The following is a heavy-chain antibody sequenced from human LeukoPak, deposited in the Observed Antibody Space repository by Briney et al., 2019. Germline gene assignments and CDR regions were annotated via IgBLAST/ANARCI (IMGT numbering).Heavy chain of an antibody. V-gene: IGHV1-18*01. CDR3: ARAETPLLLNY. D-gene: IGHD2-15*01. J-gene: IGHJ4*02. CDR1: GYSFTNYG. Sequence: ASVKVSCKASGYSFTNYGMIWVRQTPGQGLQWMGWISAHNGNTNYAQKLQGRVTLTTDTSTSTVYMELRSLTSDDTAVYYCARAETPLLLNYWGQGTLVTVSS. CDR2: ISAHNGNT.